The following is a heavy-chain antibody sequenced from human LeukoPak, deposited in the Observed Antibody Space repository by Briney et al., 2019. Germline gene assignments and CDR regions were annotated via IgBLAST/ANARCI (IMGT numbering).Heavy chain of an antibody. CDR2: INHSGST. CDR3: ARAAEYQLHYTVHYGMDV. J-gene: IGHJ6*02. D-gene: IGHD2-2*01. CDR1: GGSFSGYY. Sequence: KPSETLSLTCAVYGGSFSGYYWSWIRQPPGKGLEWIGEINHSGSTNYNPSLKSRVTISVDTSKNQFSLKLSSVTAADTAVYYCARAAEYQLHYTVHYGMDVWGQGTTVTVSS. V-gene: IGHV4-34*01.